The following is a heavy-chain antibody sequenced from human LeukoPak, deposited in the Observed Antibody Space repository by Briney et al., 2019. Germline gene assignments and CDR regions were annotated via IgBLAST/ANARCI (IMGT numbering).Heavy chain of an antibody. V-gene: IGHV3-15*01. Sequence: RGSLRLSCAAAGLTFRIAWITWVRQAPGKGLEWIGRIKSESDGGTTDYAAPVKGRFTISRDDSKTTLYLQMNSLTSEDTAVYYCTTDERALDYWGQGTLVTVSS. CDR1: GLTFRIAW. CDR2: IKSESDGGTT. J-gene: IGHJ4*02. CDR3: TTDERALDY.